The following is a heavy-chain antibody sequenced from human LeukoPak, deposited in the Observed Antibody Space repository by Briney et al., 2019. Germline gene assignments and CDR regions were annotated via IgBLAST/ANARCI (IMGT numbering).Heavy chain of an antibody. CDR2: ISGSTGRT. CDR3: AKANCGSECFYIMDV. CDR1: GFTSSNCA. J-gene: IGHJ6*02. V-gene: IGHV3-23*01. D-gene: IGHD3-16*01. Sequence: GGSLRLSCAAAGFTSSNCAMNWGRQAPGKGLVCVSSISGSTGRTYYADSVKGRFTISREDSKNTVYLEMSSLRAADTALYFCAKANCGSECFYIMDVWGQGTMVTVSS.